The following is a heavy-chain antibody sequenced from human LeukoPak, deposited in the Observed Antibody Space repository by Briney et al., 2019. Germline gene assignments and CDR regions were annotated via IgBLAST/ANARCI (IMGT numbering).Heavy chain of an antibody. V-gene: IGHV3-66*01. CDR2: IYGDGRT. Sequence: QAGGSLRLSCVVSGFSVSNNYIIWVRQAPGNGLERVSVIYGDGRTSHSASVRGRFTISRDNSKNTLYLQMNSLRAEDTAVYYCAREAYCSSTSCYLDYWGQGTLVTVSS. J-gene: IGHJ4*02. D-gene: IGHD2-2*01. CDR3: AREAYCSSTSCYLDY. CDR1: GFSVSNNY.